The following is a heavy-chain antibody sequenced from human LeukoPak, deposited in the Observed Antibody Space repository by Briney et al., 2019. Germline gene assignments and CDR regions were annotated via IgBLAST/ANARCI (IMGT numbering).Heavy chain of an antibody. CDR3: AKEGRKWYSGYHKRNYFDY. D-gene: IGHD5-12*01. Sequence: GGSLRLSCAASGFTFSSYAMSWVRQAPGKGLEWVSAISGSGGSTYYADSVKGRFTISRDNSKNTLYLQMNSLRAEDTAVYYCAKEGRKWYSGYHKRNYFDYWGQGTLVTVSS. CDR2: ISGSGGST. J-gene: IGHJ4*02. V-gene: IGHV3-23*01. CDR1: GFTFSSYA.